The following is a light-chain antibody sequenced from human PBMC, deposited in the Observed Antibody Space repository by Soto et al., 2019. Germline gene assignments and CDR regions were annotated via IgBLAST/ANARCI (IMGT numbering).Light chain of an antibody. CDR2: AAS. Sequence: DIQMTQSPSSLSASVGDRVTITCRASESISSYLNWYQQKPGKVPKLLIYAASSLQPGVPSRFSGSGFGTDFTLTISSLQAEDFATYYCQQSYSLLPTFGGGAKVEIK. CDR3: QQSYSLLPT. J-gene: IGKJ4*01. CDR1: ESISSY. V-gene: IGKV1-39*01.